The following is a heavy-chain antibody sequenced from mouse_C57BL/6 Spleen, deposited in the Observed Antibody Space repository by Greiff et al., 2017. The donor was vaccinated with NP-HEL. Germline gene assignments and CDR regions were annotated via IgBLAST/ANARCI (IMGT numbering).Heavy chain of an antibody. CDR2: IFPGSGST. CDR1: GYTFTDYY. CDR3: SRSDYDYDQGTWFAY. Sequence: QVQLQQSGPELVKPGASVKISCKASGYTFTDYYINWVKQRPGQGLEWIGWIFPGSGSTYYNEKFKGKATLTVDKSSSTAYMLLSSLTSEDSAVYCCSRSDYDYDQGTWFAYWGQGTLVTVSA. V-gene: IGHV1-75*01. J-gene: IGHJ3*01. D-gene: IGHD2-4*01.